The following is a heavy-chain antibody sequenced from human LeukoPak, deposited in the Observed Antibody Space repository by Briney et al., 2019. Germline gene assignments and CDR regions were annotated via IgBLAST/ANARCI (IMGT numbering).Heavy chain of an antibody. CDR1: GDSVSSNSAG. D-gene: IGHD2/OR15-2a*01. J-gene: IGHJ5*02. CDR2: TYYRSKWYN. V-gene: IGHV6-1*01. CDR3: ARSTNYALNP. Sequence: PSQTLSLTCAISGDSVSSNSAGWHWIRQSPSRGLEWLGKTYYRSKWYNEYAVYVKSRITIIPDTSKNQFSLQLNSVTPEDTAVHFCARSTNYALNPWGQGTLVTVSA.